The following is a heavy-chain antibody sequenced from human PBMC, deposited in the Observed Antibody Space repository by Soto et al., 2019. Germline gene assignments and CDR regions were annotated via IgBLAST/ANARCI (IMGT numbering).Heavy chain of an antibody. CDR1: GGSIGTYY. J-gene: IGHJ4*02. D-gene: IGHD3-3*01. CDR3: ARGRSEWHY. V-gene: IGHV4-59*01. Sequence: SETLSLTCTVSGGSIGTYYWSWIRQPPGKGLEWIGYIYYSGSTKYNPSLKSRVTISVDTSKNQFSVKLSSVTAADTAVYYCARGRSEWHYWGQGALVTVSP. CDR2: IYYSGST.